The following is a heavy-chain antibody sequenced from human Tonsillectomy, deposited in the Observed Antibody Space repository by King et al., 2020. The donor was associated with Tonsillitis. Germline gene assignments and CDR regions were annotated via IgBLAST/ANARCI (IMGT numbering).Heavy chain of an antibody. Sequence: VQLVESGGGLVQPGGSLRLSCAASGFTFSSYAMSWVRQAPGKGLEWASAISGSGGSTYYADSVKGRFTISRDNSKNTLYLQINSLRAEDTAVYYCAKGGYCSSTSCYPTDYWGQGTLVTVSS. D-gene: IGHD2-2*01. CDR2: ISGSGGST. CDR1: GFTFSSYA. CDR3: AKGGYCSSTSCYPTDY. J-gene: IGHJ4*02. V-gene: IGHV3-23*04.